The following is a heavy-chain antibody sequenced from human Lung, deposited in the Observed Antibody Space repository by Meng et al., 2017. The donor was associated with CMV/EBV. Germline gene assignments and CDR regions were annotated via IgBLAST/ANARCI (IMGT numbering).Heavy chain of an antibody. CDR1: GFSLSTSGVG. Sequence: QITLKESGPTLVKPXXXXTXTXTFXGFSLSTSGVGVGWIRQPPGKALEWLALIYWDDDKRYNSSLKSRLTIIKDTSTNQVVLTMTNMDPVDTATYYCAHTPPSYGDYETGWFDPWGQGTLVTVSS. J-gene: IGHJ5*02. CDR2: IYWDDDK. CDR3: AHTPPSYGDYETGWFDP. V-gene: IGHV2-5*02. D-gene: IGHD4-17*01.